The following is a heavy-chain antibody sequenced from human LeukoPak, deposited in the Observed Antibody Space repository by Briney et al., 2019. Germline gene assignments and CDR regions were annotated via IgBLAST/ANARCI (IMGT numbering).Heavy chain of an antibody. D-gene: IGHD1-26*01. Sequence: TGGSLRLSCAASGFTFDYYGMSWVRQAPGKGLEWVSGVNWNGDNTDYTDSVKGRFTIPRDNAKKSLYLQMNGLRAGDTALYYCTRGDFYVGAQDSWGQGTLVAVYS. V-gene: IGHV3-20*04. CDR1: GFTFDYYG. J-gene: IGHJ5*01. CDR3: TRGDFYVGAQDS. CDR2: VNWNGDNT.